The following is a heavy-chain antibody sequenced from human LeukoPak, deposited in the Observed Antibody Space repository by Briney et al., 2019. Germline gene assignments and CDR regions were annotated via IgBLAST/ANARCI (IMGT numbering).Heavy chain of an antibody. Sequence: SETLSLTCTGSVGSISSYYWSWIRQPPGKGLERIGYVYYSGSTTYNPSLKSRVTISVDTSKNQFTLKMSSVTAADTAVYYCARAPYTSGFYFFDPWGQGTLVTVSS. D-gene: IGHD3-22*01. CDR1: VGSISSYY. CDR3: ARAPYTSGFYFFDP. J-gene: IGHJ5*02. V-gene: IGHV4-59*13. CDR2: VYYSGST.